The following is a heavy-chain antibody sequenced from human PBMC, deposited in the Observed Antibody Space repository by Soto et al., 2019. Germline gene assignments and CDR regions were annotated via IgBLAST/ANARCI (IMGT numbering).Heavy chain of an antibody. CDR1: GIAVTTSA. V-gene: IGHV3-23*01. J-gene: IGHJ4*02. Sequence: EVQLLESGGGLVHPGGSLRLSCAASGIAVTTSAMNWVRQAPGKGLEWVSVISGNNNSTYYEDSVKGRFTISRDKSKNTLYLHMNSLRAEDTAIYYCAGESAIFGVINAIDYWGRGTPVTVSS. D-gene: IGHD3-3*01. CDR2: ISGNNNST. CDR3: AGESAIFGVINAIDY.